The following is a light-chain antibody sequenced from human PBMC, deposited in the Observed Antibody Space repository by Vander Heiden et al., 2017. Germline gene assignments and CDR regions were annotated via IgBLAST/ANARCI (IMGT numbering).Light chain of an antibody. J-gene: IGKJ1*01. V-gene: IGKV2-28*01. CDR2: MVS. Sequence: DVDLTHSPLSLPVSPGEPASICCRSSQSLLHRNGYTYLDRYPQKPGQSPQLLIYMVSHRASGVPDRFSGSGSGTDFTLTIDRVEAEDVGVYYCMQPLRDPWSFGQEAKVEIK. CDR1: QSLLHRNGYTY. CDR3: MQPLRDPWS.